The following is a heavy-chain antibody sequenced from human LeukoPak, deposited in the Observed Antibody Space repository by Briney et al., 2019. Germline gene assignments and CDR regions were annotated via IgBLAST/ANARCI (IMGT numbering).Heavy chain of an antibody. V-gene: IGHV1-69*01. CDR3: AAGRGRWLQFSIDY. CDR1: GGTFSSYA. J-gene: IGHJ4*02. Sequence: SVKVSCKASGGTFSSYAISWVRQAPGQGLEWMGGIIPIFGTANYAQKFQGRVTITADESTSTAYMELSSLRSEDTAVYYCAAGRGRWLQFSIDYWGQGTLVTVPS. D-gene: IGHD5-24*01. CDR2: IIPIFGTA.